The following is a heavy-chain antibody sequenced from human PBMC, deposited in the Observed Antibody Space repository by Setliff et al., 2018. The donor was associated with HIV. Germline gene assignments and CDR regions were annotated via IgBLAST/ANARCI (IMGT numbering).Heavy chain of an antibody. CDR3: ARSGGDCSGISCYSLWFDP. J-gene: IGHJ5*02. CDR2: IYPGDSDT. CDR1: GYSFTSYW. V-gene: IGHV5-51*01. Sequence: PGESLKISCKGSGYSFTSYWIGWVRQMPGKGLEWMGIIYPGDSDTRYSPSFQGQVTISADKSISTAYLQWSSLKASDTAMYYCARSGGDCSGISCYSLWFDPWGHGTLVTVSS. D-gene: IGHD2-15*01.